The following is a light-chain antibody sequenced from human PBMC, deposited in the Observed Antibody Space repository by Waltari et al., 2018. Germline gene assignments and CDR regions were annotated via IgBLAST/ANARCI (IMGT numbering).Light chain of an antibody. J-gene: IGLJ1*01. V-gene: IGLV3-27*01. Sequence: SSELTQPSSVSVSPGQTARITCSGDMLPKKYTRWFQQKPGQAPGLVLYQDSARPPGIPERFSGSSSGTTVTLTISGAQVEDEADYYCYSTTDNNLGVFGPGTRVTVL. CDR1: MLPKKY. CDR3: YSTTDNNLGV. CDR2: QDS.